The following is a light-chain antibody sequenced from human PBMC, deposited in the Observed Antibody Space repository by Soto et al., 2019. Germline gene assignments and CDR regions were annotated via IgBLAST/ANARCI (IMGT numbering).Light chain of an antibody. CDR3: SSCTSSATLV. V-gene: IGLV2-14*01. Sequence: QSALTQPASVSGSPGQSITISCTGSSSDIGGYNTVSWYQQYPGKAPKLMIYGVSDRPSGVSNRFSGSKSGNTASLTISGIQAEDEADYYCSSCTSSATLVFGGGTKLTVL. CDR2: GVS. J-gene: IGLJ2*01. CDR1: SSDIGGYNT.